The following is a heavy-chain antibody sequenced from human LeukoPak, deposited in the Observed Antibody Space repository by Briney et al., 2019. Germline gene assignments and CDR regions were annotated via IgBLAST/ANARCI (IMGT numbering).Heavy chain of an antibody. CDR3: ASLGVTMVRGDRWYFDY. CDR1: GFTFSSYE. J-gene: IGHJ4*02. D-gene: IGHD3-10*01. V-gene: IGHV3-48*03. CDR2: IGSSGSTI. Sequence: PGGSLRLSCAASGFTFSSYEMNWVRQAPGKGLEWVSYIGSSGSTIYYADSVKGRFTISRDNAKNSLYLQMNSLRAEDTAVYYCASLGVTMVRGDRWYFDYWGQGTLVTVSS.